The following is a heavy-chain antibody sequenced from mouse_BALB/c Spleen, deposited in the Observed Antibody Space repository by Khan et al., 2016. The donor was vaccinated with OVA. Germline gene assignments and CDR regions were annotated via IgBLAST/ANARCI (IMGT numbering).Heavy chain of an antibody. CDR1: GYTFTTYT. Sequence: VQLQESGAELARPGASVKMSCKASGYTFTTYTIHWVKQRPGQGLEWIGYIIPTNDYTNYNQTFKDRATLTADKSSSTAYMQLSSLTSEDSAAYYCARGGVYDGSDGWFAYWGQGTLVTVSA. CDR3: ARGGVYDGSDGWFAY. CDR2: IIPTNDYT. D-gene: IGHD2-2*01. V-gene: IGHV1-4*01. J-gene: IGHJ3*01.